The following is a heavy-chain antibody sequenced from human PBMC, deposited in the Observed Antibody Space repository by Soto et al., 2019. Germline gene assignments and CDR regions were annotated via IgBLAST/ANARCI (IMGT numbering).Heavy chain of an antibody. CDR2: IYYSGST. J-gene: IGHJ5*02. Sequence: SETLSLTCTVSGGSISSYYWSWIRQPPGKGLERIGYIYYSGSTNYNPSLKSRVTISVDTSKNQFSLKLSSVTAADTAVYYCARGMRGISGSYHWLDPWGQGTLVTVSS. V-gene: IGHV4-59*01. D-gene: IGHD1-26*01. CDR1: GGSISSYY. CDR3: ARGMRGISGSYHWLDP.